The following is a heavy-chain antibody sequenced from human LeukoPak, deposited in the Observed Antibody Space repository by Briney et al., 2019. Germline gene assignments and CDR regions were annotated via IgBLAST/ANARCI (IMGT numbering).Heavy chain of an antibody. CDR3: ARRYCSSTSCCLDY. D-gene: IGHD2-2*01. J-gene: IGHJ4*02. Sequence: SETLSLTCAVYGGSFSGYYWSWIRQPPGKGLEWIGEINHSGSTNYNPSLKSRVTISVDTPKNQFSLKLSSVTAADTAVYYCARRYCSSTSCCLDYWGQGTLVTVSS. CDR2: INHSGST. V-gene: IGHV4-34*01. CDR1: GGSFSGYY.